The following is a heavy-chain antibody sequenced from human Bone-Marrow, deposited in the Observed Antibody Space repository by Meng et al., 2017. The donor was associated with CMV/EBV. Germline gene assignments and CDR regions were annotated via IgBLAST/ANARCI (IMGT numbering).Heavy chain of an antibody. CDR3: ARSNWNWFDP. V-gene: IGHV4-61*01. J-gene: IGHJ5*02. Sequence: SETLSLTCTVSGGSVSSGSYYWSWIRQPPGKGLEWIGYIYYSGSTYYNPSLKSRVTISVDTSKNQFSLKVRSVIAADTAVYYCARSNWNWFDPCGQGTLVTVSS. CDR2: IYYSGST. CDR1: GGSVSSGSYY. D-gene: IGHD1-20*01.